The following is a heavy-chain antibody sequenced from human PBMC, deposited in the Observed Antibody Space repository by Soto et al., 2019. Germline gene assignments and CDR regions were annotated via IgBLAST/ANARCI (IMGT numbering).Heavy chain of an antibody. D-gene: IGHD3-3*01. J-gene: IGHJ6*02. CDR3: ARQGSITTFNV. Sequence: SETLSLTCTVSGGSISSSSYYWGGIRQPPGKGLEWIGSIYYSGSTYYNPSLKSRVTISVDTSKNQFSLKLSSVTAADTAEYYCARQGSITTFNVWGQGTTVTV. CDR1: GGSISSSSYY. CDR2: IYYSGST. V-gene: IGHV4-39*01.